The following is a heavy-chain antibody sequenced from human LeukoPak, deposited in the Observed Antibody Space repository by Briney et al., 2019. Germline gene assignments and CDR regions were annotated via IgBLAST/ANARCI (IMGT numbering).Heavy chain of an antibody. D-gene: IGHD4-11*01. J-gene: IGHJ4*02. V-gene: IGHV4-34*01. CDR1: GGSFSGYY. Sequence: SETLSLTCAVYGGSFSGYYWSWIRQPPGKGLEWIGEINHSGSTNYNPSLKSRVTISVDTSKNQFSLKLSSVTAADTAVYYCARGRAQNRYSNYERDYWGQGTLVTVSS. CDR2: INHSGST. CDR3: ARGRAQNRYSNYERDY.